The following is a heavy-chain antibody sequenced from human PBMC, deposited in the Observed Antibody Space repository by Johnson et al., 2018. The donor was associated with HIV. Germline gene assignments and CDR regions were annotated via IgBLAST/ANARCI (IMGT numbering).Heavy chain of an antibody. CDR2: ISSSRSTI. CDR3: ARERRANWDPNDAFDI. J-gene: IGHJ3*02. D-gene: IGHD7-27*01. CDR1: GITVGTNY. V-gene: IGHV3-11*04. Sequence: QMQLVESGGGLVQPGGSLRLSCAASGITVGTNYMSWVRQAPGKGLEWVSYISSSRSTIYYADSVKGRFTISRDNAKKSLYPQMNSLRAEDAAGYYCARERRANWDPNDAFDIWGQGTMVTVSS.